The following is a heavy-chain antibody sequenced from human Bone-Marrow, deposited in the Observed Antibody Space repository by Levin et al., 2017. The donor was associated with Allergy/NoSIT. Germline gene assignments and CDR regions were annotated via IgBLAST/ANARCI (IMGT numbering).Heavy chain of an antibody. V-gene: IGHV3-11*01. CDR2: ISSSTSTI. Sequence: PGGSLRLSCAASGFTFSDFYTCWIRQAPGKGLEWVSYISSSTSTIYYTDSVKGRFTISRDNAQNSVYLQMNSLRAEDTAVYYCASGRRYCTDGSCYPLHYGMAVWGQGTTVTVSS. CDR1: GFTFSDFY. CDR3: ASGRRYCTDGSCYPLHYGMAV. J-gene: IGHJ6*02. D-gene: IGHD2-15*01.